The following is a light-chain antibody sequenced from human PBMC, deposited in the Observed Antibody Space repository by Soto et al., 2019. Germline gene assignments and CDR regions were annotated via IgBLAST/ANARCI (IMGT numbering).Light chain of an antibody. CDR1: SSDVGAYDF. CDR2: DVN. V-gene: IGLV2-14*01. CDR3: SSYTTGRSVL. J-gene: IGLJ2*01. Sequence: QSVLTQPASVSGSPGQSIAISCTGTSSDVGAYDFVSWYQQHPGKAPKVMIYDVNHRPSGVSDRFSGSKSGNTASLTISGLQAEDEADYFCSSYTTGRSVLFGGGTKLTVL.